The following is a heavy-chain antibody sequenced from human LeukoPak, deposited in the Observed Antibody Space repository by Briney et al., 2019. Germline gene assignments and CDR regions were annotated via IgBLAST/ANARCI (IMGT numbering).Heavy chain of an antibody. CDR3: ARRHCSGGSCYYLIDY. D-gene: IGHD2-15*01. CDR2: ISSSSSII. J-gene: IGHJ4*02. CDR1: GFTFSSYG. V-gene: IGHV3-48*01. Sequence: PGGSLRLSCAASGFTFSSYGMTWVRQAPGKGLEWVSYISSSSSIIYYADSVKGRFTISRDNAKNSLYLQMSSLRAEDTAVYYCARRHCSGGSCYYLIDYWGQGTLVTVSS.